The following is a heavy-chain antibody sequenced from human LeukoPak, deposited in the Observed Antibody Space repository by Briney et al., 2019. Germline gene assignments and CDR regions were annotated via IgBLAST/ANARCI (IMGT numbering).Heavy chain of an antibody. CDR2: IIPILGIA. Sequence: SVKLSCKASGGTFSSYTISWVRQAPGQGLEWMGRIIPILGIANYAQKFQGRVTITADKSTSTAYMELSSLRSEDTAVYYCERDIAAAGTKQARYYYYMDVWGKGTTVTVSS. J-gene: IGHJ6*03. V-gene: IGHV1-69*04. CDR3: ERDIAAAGTKQARYYYYMDV. D-gene: IGHD6-13*01. CDR1: GGTFSSYT.